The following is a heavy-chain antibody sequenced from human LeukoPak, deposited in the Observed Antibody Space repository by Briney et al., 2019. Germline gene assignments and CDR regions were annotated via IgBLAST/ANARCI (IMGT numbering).Heavy chain of an antibody. D-gene: IGHD1-1*01. V-gene: IGHV4-30-2*01. CDR2: FYLNVSP. CDR1: GAPISSGGYS. J-gene: IGHJ4*02. CDR3: AREKTNNGHGCDY. Sequence: PSETLSLTCAVSGAPISSGGYSWSWIRQPPGKGLEWLGYFYLNVSPYYNPSLKSRVTISVDRSKNQLSLKLTSVTAADTAVYYCAREKTNNGHGCDYGGQEPRVTVPS.